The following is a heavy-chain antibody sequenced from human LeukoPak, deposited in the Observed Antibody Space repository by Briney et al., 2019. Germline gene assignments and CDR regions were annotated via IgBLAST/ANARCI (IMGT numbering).Heavy chain of an antibody. CDR2: ITGNGDNA. V-gene: IGHV3-23*01. CDR1: GFTFSNYP. CDR3: AKGGAAYSYDY. D-gene: IGHD2-21*01. Sequence: GGSLRLSCAASGFTFSNYPMRWVRQAPGKGLEWVSGITGNGDNAFYADSVKGRFTTSRDNSKNTLFLQMNSLRAEDTAVYYCAKGGAAYSYDYWGQGTLVIVSS. J-gene: IGHJ4*02.